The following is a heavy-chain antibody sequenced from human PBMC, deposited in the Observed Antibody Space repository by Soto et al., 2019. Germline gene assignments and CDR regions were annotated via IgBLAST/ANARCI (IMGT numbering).Heavy chain of an antibody. V-gene: IGHV1-46*03. CDR1: GYTFTSYY. CDR2: INPSGGST. Sequence: ASVKVSCKASGYTFTSYYMHWVLQAPGQGLEWMGIINPSGGSTSYAQKFQGRVTMTRDTSTSTVYMELSSLRSEDTAVYYCASIQLRLTDAFDIWGQGTMVTVSS. J-gene: IGHJ3*02. CDR3: ASIQLRLTDAFDI. D-gene: IGHD5-12*01.